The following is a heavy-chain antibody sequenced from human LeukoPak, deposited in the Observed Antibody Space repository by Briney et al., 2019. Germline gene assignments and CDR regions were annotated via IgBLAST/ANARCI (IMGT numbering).Heavy chain of an antibody. J-gene: IGHJ6*02. V-gene: IGHV3-13*01. CDR3: ARAANPRKRYYYGMDV. D-gene: IGHD1-14*01. CDR1: GFTFSSYD. Sequence: GGSLRLSCAASGFTFSSYDMHWVRQATGKGLEWVSAIGTAGDTYYPGSVEGRFTISRENAKNSLYLQMNSLRAGDTAVYYCARAANPRKRYYYGMDVWGQGTTVTVSS. CDR2: IGTAGDT.